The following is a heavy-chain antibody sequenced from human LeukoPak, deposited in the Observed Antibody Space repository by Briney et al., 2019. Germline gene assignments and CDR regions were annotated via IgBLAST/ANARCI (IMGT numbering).Heavy chain of an antibody. CDR2: INPSGGST. Sequence: GASVKVSCKASGYTFTSYYMHWVRQAPGQGLEWMGLINPSGGSTTYAEKFQGRVTMTRDTSTSTVYMELSSLRSEDTAVYYCARDSLRTAIAMAGGNWFDPWGQGTLVTVSS. CDR1: GYTFTSYY. CDR3: ARDSLRTAIAMAGGNWFDP. D-gene: IGHD6-19*01. J-gene: IGHJ5*02. V-gene: IGHV1-46*01.